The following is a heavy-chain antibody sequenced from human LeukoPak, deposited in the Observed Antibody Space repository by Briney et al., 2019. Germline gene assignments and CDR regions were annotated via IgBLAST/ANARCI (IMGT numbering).Heavy chain of an antibody. J-gene: IGHJ5*02. Sequence: SETLSLTCTVSGGSISSSSYYWGWIRQPPGKGLEWIGYIYYSGSTNYNPSLKSRVTISVDTSKNQFSLKLSSVTAADTAVYYCAKEKERWSTGWFDPWGQGTLVTVSS. CDR2: IYYSGST. CDR3: AKEKERWSTGWFDP. V-gene: IGHV4-61*01. D-gene: IGHD4-23*01. CDR1: GGSISSSSYY.